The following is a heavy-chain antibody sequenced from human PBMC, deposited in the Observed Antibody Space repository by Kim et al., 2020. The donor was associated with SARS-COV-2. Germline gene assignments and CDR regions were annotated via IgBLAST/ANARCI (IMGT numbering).Heavy chain of an antibody. CDR2: ISAYNGNT. Sequence: ASVKVSCKASGYTFTSYGISWVRQAPGQGLEWMGWISAYNGNTNYAQKLQGRVTMTTDTSTSTAYMELRSLRSDDTAVYYCASSGYCSSTSCSPYYYYGMDVWGQGTTVTVSS. D-gene: IGHD2-2*01. CDR3: ASSGYCSSTSCSPYYYYGMDV. J-gene: IGHJ6*02. CDR1: GYTFTSYG. V-gene: IGHV1-18*01.